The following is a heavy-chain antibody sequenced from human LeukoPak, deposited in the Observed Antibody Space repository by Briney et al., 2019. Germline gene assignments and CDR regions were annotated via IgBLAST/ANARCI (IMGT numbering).Heavy chain of an antibody. CDR1: GFTFSNYA. V-gene: IGHV3-23*01. J-gene: IGHJ4*02. CDR3: AKDLYDSSGSRYDY. CDR2: MSGSGSST. D-gene: IGHD3-22*01. Sequence: GGSLRLSCAASGFTFSNYAMSWVRQAPGKGLEWVAAMSGSGSSTWYADSVKGRLTTSRDNSKNTLLLQMNSLGAEDTAVYYCAKDLYDSSGSRYDYWGQGTLVTVSS.